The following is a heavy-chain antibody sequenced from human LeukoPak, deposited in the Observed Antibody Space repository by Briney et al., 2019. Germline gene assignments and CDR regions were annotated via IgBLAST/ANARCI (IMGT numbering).Heavy chain of an antibody. V-gene: IGHV4-39*01. CDR3: ARQRGPFCSGGSCYPNWFDP. J-gene: IGHJ5*02. CDR1: GGSISSSSYY. D-gene: IGHD2-15*01. CDR2: FYYGGST. Sequence: SETLSLTCTVSGGSISSSSYYWGWIHQPPGKGLEWIGSFYYGGSTYYNPSLKSRVTISGDTSKNQFSLELSSVTAADTAVYYCARQRGPFCSGGSCYPNWFDPWGQGTLVIVSP.